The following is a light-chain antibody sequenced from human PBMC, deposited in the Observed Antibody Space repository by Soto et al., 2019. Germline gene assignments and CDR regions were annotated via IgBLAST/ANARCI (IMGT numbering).Light chain of an antibody. J-gene: IGLJ1*01. Sequence: SVRTQPASVSGSPGESITISRPGTSSDVGGYNYVSWYQQHPGKAPKLMIYDVSNRPSGVSNRFSGSKSGNTASLTISGLQAEDEADYYCSSYTSSSTLVFGTGTKVTVL. CDR1: SSDVGGYNY. CDR3: SSYTSSSTLV. V-gene: IGLV2-14*01. CDR2: DVS.